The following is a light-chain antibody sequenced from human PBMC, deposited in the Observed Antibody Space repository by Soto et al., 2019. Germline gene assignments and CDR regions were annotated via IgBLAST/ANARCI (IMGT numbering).Light chain of an antibody. CDR3: QEYNNWHPIT. J-gene: IGKJ4*01. Sequence: EIVMTQSPATLSVSPGERAILSCRASQSVSSKLAWYQQKPGQAPRLLIYGASTRATGIPARFSGSGSGTESTLTISSLQSEDFAVYYCQEYNNWHPITFGGGTKVEIK. CDR1: QSVSSK. V-gene: IGKV3-15*01. CDR2: GAS.